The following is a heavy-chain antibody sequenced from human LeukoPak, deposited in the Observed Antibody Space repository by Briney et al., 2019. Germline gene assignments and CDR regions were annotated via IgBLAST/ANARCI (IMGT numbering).Heavy chain of an antibody. CDR3: AGSSGWWAHDY. Sequence: GGSLRLSCAASGLTFTNYGMTRVRQAPGKGLEWVSSISGSGSDTYYADSVKGRFTISRDNSKNTLYVQMVSLRAEDTAIYYCAGSSGWWAHDYWGQGTLVTVSS. D-gene: IGHD6-19*01. CDR2: ISGSGSDT. V-gene: IGHV3-23*01. CDR1: GLTFTNYG. J-gene: IGHJ4*02.